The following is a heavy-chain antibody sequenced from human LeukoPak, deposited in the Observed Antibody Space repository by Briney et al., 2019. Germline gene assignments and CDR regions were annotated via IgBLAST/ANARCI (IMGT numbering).Heavy chain of an antibody. CDR3: AKDLAYCSSTSCYNDDAFDI. D-gene: IGHD2-2*02. V-gene: IGHV3-23*01. CDR1: GFTFSSYA. CDR2: ISGSGGST. Sequence: PGGSLRLSCADSGFTFSSYAMSWVRQAPGKGLEWVSAISGSGGSTYYADSVKGRFTISRDNSKNTLYLQMNSLRAEDTAVYYCAKDLAYCSSTSCYNDDAFDIWGQGTMVTVSS. J-gene: IGHJ3*02.